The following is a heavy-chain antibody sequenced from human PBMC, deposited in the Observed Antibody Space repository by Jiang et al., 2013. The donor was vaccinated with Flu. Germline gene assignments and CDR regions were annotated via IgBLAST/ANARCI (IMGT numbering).Heavy chain of an antibody. CDR1: GGSISSGDYY. V-gene: IGHV4-30-4*01. J-gene: IGHJ3*02. CDR3: ARDPAAYDYVWGSYRYRNRAGAFDI. CDR2: IYYSGST. Sequence: GPGLVKPSQTLSLTCTVSGGSISSGDYYWSWIRQPPGKGLEWIGYIYYSGSTYYNPSLKSRVTISVDTSKNQFSLKLSSVTAADTAVYYCARDPAAYDYVWGSYRYRNRAGAFDIWGQGTMVTVSS. D-gene: IGHD3-16*02.